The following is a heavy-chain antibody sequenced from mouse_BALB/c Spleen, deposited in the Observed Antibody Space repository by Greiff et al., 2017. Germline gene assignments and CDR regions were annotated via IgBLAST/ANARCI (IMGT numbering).Heavy chain of an antibody. V-gene: IGHV5-9-3*01. CDR2: ISSGGSYT. Sequence: EVQRVESGGGLVKPGGSLKLSCAASGFTFSSYAMSWVRQTPEKRLEWVATISSGGSYTYYPDSVKGRFTISRDNAKNTLYLQMSSLRSEDTAMYYCARHASYYYGSGGFAYWGQGTLVTVSA. CDR3: ARHASYYYGSGGFAY. J-gene: IGHJ3*01. D-gene: IGHD1-1*01. CDR1: GFTFSSYA.